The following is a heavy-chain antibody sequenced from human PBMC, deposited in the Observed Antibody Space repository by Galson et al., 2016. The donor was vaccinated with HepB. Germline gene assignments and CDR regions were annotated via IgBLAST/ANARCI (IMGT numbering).Heavy chain of an antibody. J-gene: IGHJ3*02. V-gene: IGHV6-1*01. CDR3: AKSVSVWDARSNAFDI. CDR2: TYYRSKWYH. CDR1: GDSVSSIDFT. D-gene: IGHD6-19*01. Sequence: CAISGDSVSSIDFTWNWIRQSPSRGLEWLGRTYYRSKWYHDYAESVKSRITINPDTSKDQFSLQLNSVTPEDTAFYFCAKSVSVWDARSNAFDIWGQGTMVTVSS.